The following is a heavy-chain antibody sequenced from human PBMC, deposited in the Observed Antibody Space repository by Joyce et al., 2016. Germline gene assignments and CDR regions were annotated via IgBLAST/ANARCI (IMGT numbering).Heavy chain of an antibody. V-gene: IGHV3-21*01. Sequence: EVQLVESGGGLVKPGGSLRLSCAASGFTFSSYSMSWVRQARGKGLGWVSSLSSSSSYIKYTDSVKGRFTISRDNAKNSLYLQMNSLRVEDTAVYYCARSSYTNGIFDYWGQGTLVTVSS. D-gene: IGHD2-8*01. CDR1: GFTFSSYS. J-gene: IGHJ4*02. CDR2: LSSSSSYI. CDR3: ARSSYTNGIFDY.